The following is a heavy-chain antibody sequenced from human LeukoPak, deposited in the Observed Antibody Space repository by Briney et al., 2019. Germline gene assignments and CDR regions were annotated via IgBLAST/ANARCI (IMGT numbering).Heavy chain of an antibody. Sequence: GGSLRLSCAASGFTFSRYAIHWVRQAPGKGLEWVAIISYDGSSKYYADSVKGRFTISRDNSKNTLYLQMNSLRAEDTAIYYCAREGLDYYDSSGYPNWFDSWGQGTLVTVSS. D-gene: IGHD3-22*01. CDR1: GFTFSRYA. CDR3: AREGLDYYDSSGYPNWFDS. V-gene: IGHV3-30-3*01. CDR2: ISYDGSSK. J-gene: IGHJ5*01.